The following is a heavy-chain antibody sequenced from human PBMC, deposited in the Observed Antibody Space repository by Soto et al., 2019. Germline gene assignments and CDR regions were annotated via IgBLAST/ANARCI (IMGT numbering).Heavy chain of an antibody. D-gene: IGHD2-15*01. Sequence: PGGSLRLSCAASGFTFSSYAMHWVRQAPGKGLEWVAVISYDGSNKYYADSVKGRFTISRDNSKNTPYLQMNSLRAEDTAVYYCARDRTWDVVVVAAKTDAFDIWGQGTMVTVSS. CDR2: ISYDGSNK. J-gene: IGHJ3*02. V-gene: IGHV3-30-3*01. CDR3: ARDRTWDVVVVAAKTDAFDI. CDR1: GFTFSSYA.